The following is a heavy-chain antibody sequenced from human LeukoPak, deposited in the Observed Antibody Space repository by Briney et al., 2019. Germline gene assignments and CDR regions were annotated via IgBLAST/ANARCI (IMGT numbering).Heavy chain of an antibody. D-gene: IGHD3-3*01. Sequence: GTSLRLSCAASGFTFSTFGMNWVRQAPGKGLEWVSYISSSGSNVYYADSVKGRFTISRDNAKDSLYLQMNSLRAEDTAVYYCARKRITIFGVIKDNWFDPWGQGTLVTVSS. CDR1: GFTFSTFG. CDR2: ISSSGSNV. V-gene: IGHV3-48*04. J-gene: IGHJ5*02. CDR3: ARKRITIFGVIKDNWFDP.